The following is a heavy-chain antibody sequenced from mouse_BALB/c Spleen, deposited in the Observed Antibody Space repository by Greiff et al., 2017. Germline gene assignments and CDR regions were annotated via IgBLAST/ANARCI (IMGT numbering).Heavy chain of an antibody. V-gene: IGHV1S137*01. CDR3: AREGLSLDY. Sequence: VQLQQSGAELVRPGVSVKISCKGSGYTFTDYAMHWVKQSPAKSLEWIGVISTYYGDASYNQKFKGKATMTVDTSSSTAYMELARLTSEDSAIYFCAREGLSLDYWGQGTSLTVSS. J-gene: IGHJ2*02. CDR1: GYTFTDYA. CDR2: ISTYYGDA.